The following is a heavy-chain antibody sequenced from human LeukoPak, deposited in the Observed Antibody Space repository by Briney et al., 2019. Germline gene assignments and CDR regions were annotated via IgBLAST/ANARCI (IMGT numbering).Heavy chain of an antibody. D-gene: IGHD4-17*01. CDR2: IYYSGST. Sequence: PSQTLSLTCTVSGGSISSGDYYWSWIRQPPGKGLEWIGHIYYSGSTYYNPSLKSRVTISVDTSKNQFSLKLSSVTAADTAVYYCARGGITVTTHFDYWGQGTLVTVSS. CDR3: ARGGITVTTHFDY. CDR1: GGSISSGDYY. J-gene: IGHJ4*02. V-gene: IGHV4-30-4*08.